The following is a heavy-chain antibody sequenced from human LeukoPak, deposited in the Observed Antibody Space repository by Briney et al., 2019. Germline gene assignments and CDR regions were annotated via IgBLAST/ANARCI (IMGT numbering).Heavy chain of an antibody. J-gene: IGHJ4*02. V-gene: IGHV3-48*04. CDR1: GFTFNGYN. Sequence: PGGSLRLSCAASGFTFNGYNMNWVRQAPGKGLEWVSYISSSSSIIYYADSVKGRFTISRDNAKNSLYLHMTSLRAEDTAVYYCARAPDGGNSYWGQGTLVTVSS. CDR2: ISSSSSII. CDR3: ARAPDGGNSY. D-gene: IGHD4-23*01.